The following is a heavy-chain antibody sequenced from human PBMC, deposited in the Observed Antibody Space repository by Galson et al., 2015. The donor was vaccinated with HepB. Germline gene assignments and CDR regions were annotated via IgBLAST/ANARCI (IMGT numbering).Heavy chain of an antibody. CDR3: ARVSYSSSSSWFDP. CDR2: IYYSGST. D-gene: IGHD6-6*01. J-gene: IGHJ5*02. CDR1: GGSISSYY. Sequence: SETLSLTCTVSGGSISSYYWSWIRQPPGKGLEWIGYIYYSGSTNYNPSLKSRVTISVDTSKNQFSLKLSSVAAADTAVYYCARVSYSSSSSWFDPWDQGTLVTVSS. V-gene: IGHV4-59*01.